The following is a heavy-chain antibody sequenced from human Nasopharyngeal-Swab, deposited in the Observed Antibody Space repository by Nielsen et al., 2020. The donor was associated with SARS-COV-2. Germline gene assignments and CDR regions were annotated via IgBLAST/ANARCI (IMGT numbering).Heavy chain of an antibody. CDR2: IYTSGST. CDR1: GGSISSYS. V-gene: IGHV4-4*07. Sequence: SETLSLTCTVSGGSISSYSWCWIRQPAGKGLEWIGRIYTSGSTNYNPSLKRRVTMSVDTSKNQFSLQLSSVTAADTAVYYCARGHAFDIWGQVTMVTVSS. CDR3: ARGHAFDI. J-gene: IGHJ3*02.